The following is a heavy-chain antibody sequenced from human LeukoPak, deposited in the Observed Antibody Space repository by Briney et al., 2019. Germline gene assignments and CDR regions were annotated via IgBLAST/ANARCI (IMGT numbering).Heavy chain of an antibody. Sequence: SQTLPLTCTVSGGSISSGDYYWSWIRQPPGKGLEWIGYIYYSGSTYYNPSLKSRVTISVDTSKNQFSLKLSSVTAADTAVCYCACRGLWFGDIDYWGQGTLVTVSS. CDR1: GGSISSGDYY. CDR2: IYYSGST. V-gene: IGHV4-30-4*01. D-gene: IGHD3-10*01. CDR3: ACRGLWFGDIDY. J-gene: IGHJ4*02.